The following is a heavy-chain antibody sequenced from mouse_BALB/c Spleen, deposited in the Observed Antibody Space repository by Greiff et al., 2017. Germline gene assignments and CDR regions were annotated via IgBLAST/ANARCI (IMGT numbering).Heavy chain of an antibody. CDR3: AREEDDRYPFAY. CDR2: ISSGSSTI. V-gene: IGHV5-17*02. D-gene: IGHD2-14*01. CDR1: GFTFSSFG. Sequence: EVKLVESGGGLVQPGGSRKLSCAASGFTFSSFGMHWVRQAPEKGLEWVAYISSGSSTIYYADTVKGRFTISRDNPKNTLFLQMTSLRSEDTAMYYCAREEDDRYPFAYWGQGTLVTVSA. J-gene: IGHJ3*01.